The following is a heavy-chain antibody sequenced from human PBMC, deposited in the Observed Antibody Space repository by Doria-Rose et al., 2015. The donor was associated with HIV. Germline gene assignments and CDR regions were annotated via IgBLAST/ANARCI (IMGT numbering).Heavy chain of an antibody. CDR1: GVSLSSPGMG. CDR2: IFSDDER. V-gene: IGHV2-26*01. CDR3: ARIKSSRWYHKYYFDF. Sequence: SGPVLVKPTETLTLTCTVSGVSLSSPGMGVSWICQPPGKALEWLANIFSDDERSYNTSLKSRLTISRGTSKSQVVLTMTDMDPVDTATYYCARIKSSRWYHKYYFDFWGQGTLVIVSA. J-gene: IGHJ4*02. D-gene: IGHD6-13*01.